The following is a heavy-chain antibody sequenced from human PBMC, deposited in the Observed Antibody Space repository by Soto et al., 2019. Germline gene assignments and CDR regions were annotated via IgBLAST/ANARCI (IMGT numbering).Heavy chain of an antibody. CDR2: MNPNSGNT. J-gene: IGHJ4*02. CDR3: ARGQFDFDY. D-gene: IGHD3-10*01. CDR1: GYTFTSYA. Sequence: ASVKVSCKASGYTFTSYAMHWVRQAPGQRLEWMGWMNPNSGNTGYAQKFQGRVTMTRNTSISTAYMELSSLRSEDTAVYYCARGQFDFDYWGQGTLVTVSS. V-gene: IGHV1-8*02.